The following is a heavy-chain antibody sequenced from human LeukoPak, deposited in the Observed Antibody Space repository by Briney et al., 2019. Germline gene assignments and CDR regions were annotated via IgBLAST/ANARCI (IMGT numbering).Heavy chain of an antibody. CDR3: ARGWLAETTVVTPYNY. Sequence: SVKVSCKASGGTFSSYAISWVRQAPGQGLEWMGGIIPIFGTANYAQKFQGRVTTTADESTSTAYMELSSLRSEDTAVYYCARGWLAETTVVTPYNYWGQGTLVTVSS. CDR2: IIPIFGTA. V-gene: IGHV1-69*13. D-gene: IGHD4-23*01. CDR1: GGTFSSYA. J-gene: IGHJ4*02.